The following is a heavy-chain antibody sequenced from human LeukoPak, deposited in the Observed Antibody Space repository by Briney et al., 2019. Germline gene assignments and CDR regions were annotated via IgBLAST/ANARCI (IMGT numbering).Heavy chain of an antibody. V-gene: IGHV1-2*02. CDR2: INPNSGGT. CDR3: AREGPLSGITMVRGVIPY. J-gene: IGHJ4*02. CDR1: GYTFTGYY. Sequence: ASVKVSCKASGYTFTGYYMHWVRQAPGQGLEWMGWINPNSGGTNYALKFQGRVTMTRDTSISTAYMELSRLRSDDTAVYYCAREGPLSGITMVRGVIPYWGQGTLVTVSS. D-gene: IGHD3-10*01.